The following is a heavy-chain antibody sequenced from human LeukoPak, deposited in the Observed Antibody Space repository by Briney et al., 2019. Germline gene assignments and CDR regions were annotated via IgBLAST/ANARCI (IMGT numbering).Heavy chain of an antibody. CDR1: GFTFSSYW. CDR3: ARVQWAFDI. D-gene: IGHD6-19*01. J-gene: IGHJ3*02. CDR2: IKEDGSEK. Sequence: GGSLRLSCAASGFTFSSYWMSWVRQAPGKGLEWVANIKEDGSEKYYMDSVKGRFTISRDNSKNTLYLQMNSLRAEDTAVYYCARVQWAFDIWGQGTMVTVSS. V-gene: IGHV3-7*04.